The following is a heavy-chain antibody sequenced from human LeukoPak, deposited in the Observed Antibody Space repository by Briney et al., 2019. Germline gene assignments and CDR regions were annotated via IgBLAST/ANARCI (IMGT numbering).Heavy chain of an antibody. J-gene: IGHJ4*02. CDR2: IYSGGST. CDR1: GFTVSSNY. Sequence: GGSLRLSCAASGFTVSSNYMSWVRQAPGKGLEWVSVIYSGGSTYYADSVKGRFTISRDNSKNTLYLQMNSLRAEDTTVYYCATPTLGYCSSTSCPFDYWGQGTLVTVSS. V-gene: IGHV3-53*01. D-gene: IGHD2-2*01. CDR3: ATPTLGYCSSTSCPFDY.